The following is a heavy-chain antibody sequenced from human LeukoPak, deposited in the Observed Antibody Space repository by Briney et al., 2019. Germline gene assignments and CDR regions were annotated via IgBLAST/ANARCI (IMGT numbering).Heavy chain of an antibody. D-gene: IGHD3-10*01. Sequence: PSETLSLTCAVYGGSFSGYYWSWIRQPPGKGLEWIGEINHSGSTNYNPSLKSRVTISVDTSKNQFSLKLSSVTAADTAVYYCAKSNGYGLVDIWGQGTMVAVSS. CDR3: AKSNGYGLVDI. CDR1: GGSFSGYY. CDR2: INHSGST. V-gene: IGHV4-34*01. J-gene: IGHJ3*02.